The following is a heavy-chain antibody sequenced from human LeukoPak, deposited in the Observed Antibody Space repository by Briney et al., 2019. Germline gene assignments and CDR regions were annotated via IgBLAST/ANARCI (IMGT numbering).Heavy chain of an antibody. CDR3: ARDGVAVAGKDY. CDR1: GGTFSSYA. CDR2: IIPILGIA. V-gene: IGHV1-69*04. J-gene: IGHJ4*02. Sequence: SVKVSCKASGGTFSSYAIGWVRQTPGQGLEWMGRIIPILGIANYAQKFQGRVTITADKSTSTAYMELSSLRSEDTAVYYCARDGVAVAGKDYWGQGTLVTVSS. D-gene: IGHD6-19*01.